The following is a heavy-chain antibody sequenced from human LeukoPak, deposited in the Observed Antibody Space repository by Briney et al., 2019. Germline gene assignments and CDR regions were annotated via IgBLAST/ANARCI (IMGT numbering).Heavy chain of an antibody. V-gene: IGHV1-2*02. CDR2: INPNSGGT. J-gene: IGHJ5*02. D-gene: IGHD3-22*01. CDR3: ARFGYLYDSSGYYGWFDP. CDR1: GYTFTGYY. Sequence: ASVKVSCKASGYTFTGYYMHWVRQAPGQGHEWMGWINPNSGGTNYAQKFQGRVTMTRDTSISTAYMELSRLRSDDTAVYYCARFGYLYDSSGYYGWFDPWGQGTLVTVSS.